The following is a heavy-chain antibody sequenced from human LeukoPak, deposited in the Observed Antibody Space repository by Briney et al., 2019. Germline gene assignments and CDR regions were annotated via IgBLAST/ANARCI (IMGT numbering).Heavy chain of an antibody. J-gene: IGHJ4*02. CDR1: VYPLWRYA. Sequence: PGGSLSLSCAPSVYPLWRYAVRWARHARGRGVECGSDIGGGGGSTYYADSVKGRFTISRDNSKNTLYLQMNSLRAEDTAVYYCAKDRGPGRWGSFPFWGQGTLVTVSS. V-gene: IGHV3-23*01. CDR2: IGGGGGST. CDR3: AKDRGPGRWGSFPF. D-gene: IGHD3-16*01.